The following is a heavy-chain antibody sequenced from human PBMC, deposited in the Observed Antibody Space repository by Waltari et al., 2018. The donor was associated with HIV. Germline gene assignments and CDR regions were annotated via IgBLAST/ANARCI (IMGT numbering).Heavy chain of an antibody. D-gene: IGHD6-19*01. V-gene: IGHV3-23*01. J-gene: IGHJ2*01. Sequence: EVQVLESGGGLTQPGGSLRRNCVVSGFNFRPGAVSWIRQAPGKGLEWVSGIGGSGGDADYADSVKGPFTMSRANSKKTAYRQMKNLRDEEPAGYFCARSVVGQWVVRCWVMDLWGRGTPVTVSS. CDR3: ARSVVGQWVVRCWVMDL. CDR2: IGGSGGDA. CDR1: GFNFRPGA.